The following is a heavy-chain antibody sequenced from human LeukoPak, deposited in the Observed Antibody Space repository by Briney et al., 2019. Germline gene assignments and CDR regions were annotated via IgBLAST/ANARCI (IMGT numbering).Heavy chain of an antibody. V-gene: IGHV1-69*13. CDR1: GYNFISYG. Sequence: SVKVSCKASGYNFISYGINWVRQAPGQGLEWMGGIIPIFGTANYAQKFQGRVTITADESTSTAYMELSSLRSEDTAVYYCARDIPSPPSGGSPIDLYYYGMDVWGQGTTVTVSS. D-gene: IGHD2-15*01. CDR2: IIPIFGTA. CDR3: ARDIPSPPSGGSPIDLYYYGMDV. J-gene: IGHJ6*02.